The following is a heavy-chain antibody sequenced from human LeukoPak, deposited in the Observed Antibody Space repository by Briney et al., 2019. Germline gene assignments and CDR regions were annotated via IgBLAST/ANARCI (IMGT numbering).Heavy chain of an antibody. J-gene: IGHJ3*02. V-gene: IGHV4-39*01. Sequence: SETLSLTCTVSGGSISSSSYYWGWIRQPPGKGLEWIGSIYYSGSTYYNPSLKSRVTISVDTSKNQFSRKLSSVTAADTAVYYCARPPYSSGFDAFDIWGQGTMVTVSS. D-gene: IGHD3-22*01. CDR2: IYYSGST. CDR1: GGSISSSSYY. CDR3: ARPPYSSGFDAFDI.